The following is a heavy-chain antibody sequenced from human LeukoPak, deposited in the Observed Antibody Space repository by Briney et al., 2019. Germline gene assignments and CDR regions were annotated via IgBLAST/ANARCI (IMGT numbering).Heavy chain of an antibody. Sequence: PGGSLRLSCAASGFTFSSYAMGWVRQAPGKGLEWVSSIGAGGGGTYYADSVKGRFTISRDNSKNTLYLQMNSLRAEDTAVYYCASLHYGSGSYYRRPFDYWGQGTLVTVSS. CDR2: IGAGGGGT. CDR1: GFTFSSYA. V-gene: IGHV3-23*01. D-gene: IGHD3-10*01. CDR3: ASLHYGSGSYYRRPFDY. J-gene: IGHJ4*02.